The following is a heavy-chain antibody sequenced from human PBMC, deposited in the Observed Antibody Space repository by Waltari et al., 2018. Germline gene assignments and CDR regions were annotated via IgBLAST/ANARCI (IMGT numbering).Heavy chain of an antibody. Sequence: QVQLVQSGAEVKKPGSSVKVSCKASGGTFSSYAISWVRQAPGQGLEWLGGFIPILGIASYTQKFQGRVTITADKSTSTAYMELSSLRSEDTAGYYCASRALWYYYMDVWGKGTTVTVSS. CDR3: ASRALWYYYMDV. CDR2: FIPILGIA. J-gene: IGHJ6*03. V-gene: IGHV1-69*10. CDR1: GGTFSSYA.